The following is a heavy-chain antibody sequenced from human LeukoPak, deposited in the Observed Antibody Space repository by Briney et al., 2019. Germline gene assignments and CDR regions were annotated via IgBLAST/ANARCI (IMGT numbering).Heavy chain of an antibody. J-gene: IGHJ4*02. V-gene: IGHV3-21*01. D-gene: IGHD3-10*01. CDR1: GFTFSSYA. CDR2: ISTSSSYI. Sequence: PGGSLRLSCAVSGFTFSSYAMNWVRQAPGKGLEWVSSISTSSSYIYYADSVKGRFTIARDNAKNSLYLQMDSLRAEDTAVYYCARGYDFGSGSFFDYWGQGTLVTVSS. CDR3: ARGYDFGSGSFFDY.